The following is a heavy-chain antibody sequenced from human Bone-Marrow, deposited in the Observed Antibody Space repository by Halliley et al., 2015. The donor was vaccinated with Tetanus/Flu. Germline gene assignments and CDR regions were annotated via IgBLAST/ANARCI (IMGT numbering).Heavy chain of an antibody. J-gene: IGHJ6*02. CDR2: IYHSGST. CDR3: ARDRFRSPHYYYGLDV. V-gene: IGHV4-4*02. Sequence: GEIYHSGSTSSNPSLKSRVSKSIDRSKTEFSLEVNSVTAADSAVYYCARDRFRSPHYYYGLDVWGPGTTVTVSS. D-gene: IGHD3-3*01.